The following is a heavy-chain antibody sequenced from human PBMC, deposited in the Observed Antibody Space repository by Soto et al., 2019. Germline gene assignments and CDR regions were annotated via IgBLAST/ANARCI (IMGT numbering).Heavy chain of an antibody. CDR3: ARGYYGSGSLRDGYYYYYMDV. D-gene: IGHD3-10*01. CDR1: GYTFTSYA. V-gene: IGHV1-3*01. Sequence: ASVKVSCKASGYTFTSYAMHWVRQAPGQRLEWMGWINAGNGNTKYSQKFQGRVTITRDTSASTAYMELSSLRSEDTAVYYCARGYYGSGSLRDGYYYYYMDVWGKGTTVTVSS. J-gene: IGHJ6*03. CDR2: INAGNGNT.